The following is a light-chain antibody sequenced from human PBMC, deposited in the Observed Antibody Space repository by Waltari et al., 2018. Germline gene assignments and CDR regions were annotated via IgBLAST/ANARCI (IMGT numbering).Light chain of an antibody. CDR3: QQYQTYWT. Sequence: DIQMTQSPSTLSASVGDTVTITCRASQSIKSWLAWYQQKPGKAPNLLIYKASSLESGVPSRFSGSGSGTEFTLTITSLQPDDFAVYYCQQYQTYWTFCQGTKVEIK. CDR1: QSIKSW. CDR2: KAS. V-gene: IGKV1-5*03. J-gene: IGKJ1*01.